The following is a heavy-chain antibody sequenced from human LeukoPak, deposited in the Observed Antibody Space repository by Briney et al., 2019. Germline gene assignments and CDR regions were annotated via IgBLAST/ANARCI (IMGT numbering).Heavy chain of an antibody. CDR2: IYYSGST. CDR3: ARATTTQIPPYYYYMDV. Sequence: SETLSLTCTVSGGSISSSSYYWGWIRQPPGKGLEWIGSIYYSGSTYYNPSLKSRVTISVDTSKNQFSLKLSSVTAADTAVYYCARATTTQIPPYYYYMDVWGKGTTVTVPS. D-gene: IGHD4-11*01. CDR1: GGSISSSSYY. J-gene: IGHJ6*03. V-gene: IGHV4-39*01.